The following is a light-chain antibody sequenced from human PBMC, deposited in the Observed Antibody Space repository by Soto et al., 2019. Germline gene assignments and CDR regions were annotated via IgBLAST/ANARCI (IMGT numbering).Light chain of an antibody. CDR1: QHIYSN. V-gene: IGKV3-15*01. CDR3: QQYDKWPIT. Sequence: IVMTQSPGTLSVSPGESATLSCRASQHIYSNLAWYQQKPGQAPRLLIYAASTRATDIPARFSGSGSGTEFTLTINSLQSEDFAVYYCQQYDKWPITFGQGT. CDR2: AAS. J-gene: IGKJ5*01.